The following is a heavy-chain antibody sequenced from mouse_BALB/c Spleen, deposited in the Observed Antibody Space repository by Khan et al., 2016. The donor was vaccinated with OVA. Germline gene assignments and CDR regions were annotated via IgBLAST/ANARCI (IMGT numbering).Heavy chain of an antibody. D-gene: IGHD2-3*01. J-gene: IGHJ4*01. CDR3: ARSDGYYGRGAMDY. CDR2: ISSGGTYT. CDR1: GFTLSRYA. V-gene: IGHV5-9-3*01. Sequence: EVELVESGGGLVKPGGSLKVSCAVSGFTLSRYAMSWVRQTPEMRLEWVATISSGGTYTYYPDSVKGRFTISRDNAENTLYLQMSSLRSEDTAMYYCARSDGYYGRGAMDYWGQGTSVTVSS.